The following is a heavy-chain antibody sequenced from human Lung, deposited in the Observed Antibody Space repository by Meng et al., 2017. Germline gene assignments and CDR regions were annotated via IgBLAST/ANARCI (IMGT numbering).Heavy chain of an antibody. V-gene: IGHV4-34*01. CDR3: ARGPTTMAHDFDY. J-gene: IGHJ4*02. CDR2: INHSGST. Sequence: QVRLPQRGACLFKPSETLSRTGVVSGGSFSDYYWSWIRQPPGKGLEWIGEINHSGSTNYNPSLESRATISVDTSQNNLSLKLSSVTAADSAVYYCARGPTTMAHDFDYWGQGTLVTVSS. D-gene: IGHD4-11*01. CDR1: GGSFSDYY.